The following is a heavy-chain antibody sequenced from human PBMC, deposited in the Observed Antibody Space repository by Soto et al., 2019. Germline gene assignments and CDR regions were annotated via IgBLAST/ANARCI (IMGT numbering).Heavy chain of an antibody. CDR2: ISYDGSDK. V-gene: IGHV3-30*18. CDR1: GFTFSGYG. Sequence: PGGSLRLSCADSGFTFSGYGMHWARQAPGKGLEWVAVISYDGSDKYYADSVKGRFTISRDNSKNTVNLQMNSLRPEDTAVYYCAKDLGSDAISDGMDVWGQGTTVTVSS. J-gene: IGHJ6*02. D-gene: IGHD3-9*01. CDR3: AKDLGSDAISDGMDV.